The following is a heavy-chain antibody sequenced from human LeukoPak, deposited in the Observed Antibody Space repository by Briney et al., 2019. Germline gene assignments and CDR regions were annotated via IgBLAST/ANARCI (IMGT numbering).Heavy chain of an antibody. CDR1: GFTFSNYA. Sequence: PGRSLRLXWEVSGFTFSNYAMNWVRQAPGEGLEWVSCISSSARSAVYGDSGRGRFTISRVNAENTRYLQMNNLRADDTAIYYCAKDQRSGEYNYGWGPFDIWGQGTMVTVSS. D-gene: IGHD5-18*01. J-gene: IGHJ3*02. CDR3: AKDQRSGEYNYGWGPFDI. V-gene: IGHV3-23*01. CDR2: ISSSARSA.